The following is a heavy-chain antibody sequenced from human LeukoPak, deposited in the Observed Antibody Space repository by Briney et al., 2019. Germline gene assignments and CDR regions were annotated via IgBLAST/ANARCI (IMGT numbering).Heavy chain of an antibody. J-gene: IGHJ4*02. D-gene: IGHD3-3*01. CDR3: ARHVRFLEWLSSYYFDY. Sequence: SETLSLTCTVSGGTISSSSYYWGWIRQPPGKGLEWIGSIYYSGATYYNPSLKSRVTISVDTSKSQFSLRLTSVTAADTAVYYCARHVRFLEWLSSYYFDYWGQGTLVTVSS. V-gene: IGHV4-39*01. CDR2: IYYSGAT. CDR1: GGTISSSSYY.